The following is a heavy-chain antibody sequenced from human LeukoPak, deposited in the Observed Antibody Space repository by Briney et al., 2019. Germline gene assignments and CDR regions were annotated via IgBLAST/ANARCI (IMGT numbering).Heavy chain of an antibody. Sequence: PSETLSLTCIVSGGSISSYYWSWIRQPAGKGLEWIGRIYSSGSTNYNPSLKSRVTMSVDTSKNHFSLKLNSVTAADTAVYYCARPRTPPKRSSGYDYAFDIWGQGTMVTVSS. CDR1: GGSISSYY. V-gene: IGHV4-4*07. D-gene: IGHD5-12*01. J-gene: IGHJ3*02. CDR3: ARPRTPPKRSSGYDYAFDI. CDR2: IYSSGST.